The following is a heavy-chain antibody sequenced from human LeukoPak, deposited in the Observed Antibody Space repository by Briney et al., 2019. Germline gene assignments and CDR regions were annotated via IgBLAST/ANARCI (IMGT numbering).Heavy chain of an antibody. CDR2: ISGSGGST. V-gene: IGHV3-23*01. CDR1: RFTFSSYA. Sequence: PGGSLRLSCAASRFTFSSYAMSWVSQAPGKGLEWVSAISGSGGSTYYADSVKGRFTISRDNSKNTLYLQMNSLRAEDTAVYYCASRLELGEMDYWGQGTLVTVSS. D-gene: IGHD1-7*01. J-gene: IGHJ4*02. CDR3: ASRLELGEMDY.